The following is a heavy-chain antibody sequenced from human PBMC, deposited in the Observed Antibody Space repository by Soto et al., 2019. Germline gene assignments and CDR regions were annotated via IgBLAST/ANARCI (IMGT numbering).Heavy chain of an antibody. CDR2: IRSKAYGGTT. J-gene: IGHJ3*02. V-gene: IGHV3-49*03. Sequence: GGSLRLSCTASGFTFGDYAMSWFRQAPGKGLEWVGFIRSKAYGGTTEYAASVKGRFTISRDDSKSIAYLQMNSLKTEDTAVYYCTRGGYYYDSSGYYYFEYAFDIWGQGTMVTVSS. CDR1: GFTFGDYA. D-gene: IGHD3-22*01. CDR3: TRGGYYYDSSGYYYFEYAFDI.